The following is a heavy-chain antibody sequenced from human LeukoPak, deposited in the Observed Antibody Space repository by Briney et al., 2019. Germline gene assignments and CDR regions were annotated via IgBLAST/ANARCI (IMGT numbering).Heavy chain of an antibody. V-gene: IGHV1-18*01. CDR2: ISAYNGNT. J-gene: IGHJ2*01. CDR3: ARSEDSSGPYWYFDL. CDR1: GYTFTSYG. Sequence: ASVKVSCKASGYTFTSYGISWVRQAPGQGPEWMGWISAYNGNTNYAQKLQGRVTMTTDTSTSTAYMELRSLRSDDTAVYYCARSEDSSGPYWYFDLWGRGTLVTVSS. D-gene: IGHD3-22*01.